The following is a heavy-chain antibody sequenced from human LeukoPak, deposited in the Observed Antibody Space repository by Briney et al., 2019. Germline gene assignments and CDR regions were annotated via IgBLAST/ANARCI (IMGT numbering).Heavy chain of an antibody. CDR3: AGEGHYYDSSGYYYGGEDY. V-gene: IGHV4-4*07. CDR1: GGSISSYY. D-gene: IGHD3-22*01. Sequence: SETLSLTCTVSGGSISSYYWSWIRQPAGKGLEWIGRIYTRGSTNYNPSLKSRVTMSVDTSKNQFSLKLSSVTAADTAVCYCAGEGHYYDSSGYYYGGEDYWGQGTLVTVSS. CDR2: IYTRGST. J-gene: IGHJ4*02.